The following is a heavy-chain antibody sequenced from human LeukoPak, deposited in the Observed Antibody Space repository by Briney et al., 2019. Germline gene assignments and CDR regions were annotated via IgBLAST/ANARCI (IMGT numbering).Heavy chain of an antibody. D-gene: IGHD2-21*02. CDR3: ARGGFYCGDDCYVDY. J-gene: IGHJ4*02. V-gene: IGHV4-34*01. CDR1: GGSISYYY. CDR2: INRSGST. Sequence: SETLSLTCAVYGGSISYYYWSWIRQPPEKGLEWIGEINRSGSTNYNPSLKSRVSISVDTSKNQFSLKLSSVTAADTAVYYCARGGFYCGDDCYVDYWGQGTLVTVSS.